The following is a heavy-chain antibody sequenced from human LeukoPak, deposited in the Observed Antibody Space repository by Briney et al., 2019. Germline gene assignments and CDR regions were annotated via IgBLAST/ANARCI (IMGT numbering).Heavy chain of an antibody. Sequence: PGGSLRLSCATSGFTFSSYAMSWVRQAPGKGPEWVSGIGASGGSTYYADSVKSRFTISRDNSKNTLYLQMDSLRTEDTAVYYCAKAEGYDILTGLDYWGQGTLVTVSS. CDR1: GFTFSSYA. V-gene: IGHV3-23*01. CDR2: IGASGGST. J-gene: IGHJ4*02. D-gene: IGHD3-9*01. CDR3: AKAEGYDILTGLDY.